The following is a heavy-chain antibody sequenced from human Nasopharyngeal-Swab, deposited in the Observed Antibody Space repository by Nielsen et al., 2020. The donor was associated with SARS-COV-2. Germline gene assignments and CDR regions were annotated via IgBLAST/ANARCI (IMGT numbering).Heavy chain of an antibody. V-gene: IGHV4-59*10. D-gene: IGHD4-17*01. J-gene: IGHJ6*02. CDR2: IYTSGST. CDR3: ARVNGDSNEVYYYYGMDV. CDR1: GGSFSSYY. Sequence: SETLSLTCAVYGGSFSSYYWSWIRQPAGKGLEWIGRIYTSGSTNYNPSLKSRVTMSVDTSKNQFSLKLSSVTAADTAVYYCARVNGDSNEVYYYYGMDVWGQGTTVTVSS.